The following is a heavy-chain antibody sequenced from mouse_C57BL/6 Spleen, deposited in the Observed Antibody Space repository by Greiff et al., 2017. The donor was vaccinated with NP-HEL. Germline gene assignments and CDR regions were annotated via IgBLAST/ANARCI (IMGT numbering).Heavy chain of an antibody. Sequence: QVQLQQPGAELVKPGASVKLSCKASGYTFTSYWMQWVKQRPGQGLEWIGEIDPSDSYTNYNQKFKGKATLTVDTSSSTAYMQRSSLTSEDSAVYYCARRGYYDRYAMDYWGQGTSVTVSS. CDR3: ARRGYYDRYAMDY. CDR2: IDPSDSYT. V-gene: IGHV1-50*01. J-gene: IGHJ4*01. D-gene: IGHD2-4*01. CDR1: GYTFTSYW.